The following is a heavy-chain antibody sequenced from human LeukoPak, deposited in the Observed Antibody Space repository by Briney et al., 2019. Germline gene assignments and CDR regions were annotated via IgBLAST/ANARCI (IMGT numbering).Heavy chain of an antibody. CDR2: TSYDGSNK. J-gene: IGHJ4*02. D-gene: IGHD2-15*01. CDR1: GFTFSSYA. CDR3: VMSMGYLSSDFDY. Sequence: PGGSLRLSCAASGFTFSSYAMHWVRQAPGKGLEWEAVTSYDGSNKYYADSVKGRFTISRDNSKNTLYLQMNSLRAEDTAVYYCVMSMGYLSSDFDYWGQGTLVTVSS. V-gene: IGHV3-30-3*01.